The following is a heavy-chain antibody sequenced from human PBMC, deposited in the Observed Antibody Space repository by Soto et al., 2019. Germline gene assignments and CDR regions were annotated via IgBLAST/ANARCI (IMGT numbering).Heavy chain of an antibody. V-gene: IGHV4-59*01. J-gene: IGHJ6*02. CDR1: GGSISSYY. D-gene: IGHD6-6*01. Sequence: KTSETLSLTCTVSGGSISSYYWSWIRQPPGKGLEWIGYIYYSGSTNYNPSLKSRVTISVDTSKNQFSLKLSSVTAADTAVYYCARVTEIAARRDYYYGMDVWGQGTTVTVSS. CDR3: ARVTEIAARRDYYYGMDV. CDR2: IYYSGST.